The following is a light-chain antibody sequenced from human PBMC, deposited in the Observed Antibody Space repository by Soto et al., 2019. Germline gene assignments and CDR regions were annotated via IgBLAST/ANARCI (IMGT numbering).Light chain of an antibody. CDR3: QQYASSPLLT. J-gene: IGKJ4*01. Sequence: ELVLTQTPSTLSLSHRKRAALCWRVIQTIGRTYLAWYQQKPGQAPRLLIFGTSSRATGIPDRFSGSGSGTDFTLSISRLEPEDFAVYYCQQYASSPLLTFGGGTKVDIK. CDR2: GTS. CDR1: QTIGRTY. V-gene: IGKV3-20*01.